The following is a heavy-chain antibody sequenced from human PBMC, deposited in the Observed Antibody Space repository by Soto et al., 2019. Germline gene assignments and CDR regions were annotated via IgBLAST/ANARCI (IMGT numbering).Heavy chain of an antibody. CDR2: IIPIFGTA. V-gene: IGHV1-69*01. CDR1: GGTFSSYA. J-gene: IGHJ4*02. CDR3: ARGDSPYGSGSYYKASPFDY. Sequence: QVQLVQSGAEVKKPGSSVKVSCKASGGTFSSYAISWVRQAPGQGLEWMGGIIPIFGTANYAQKFQGRVTITADESTSTAYMELSSLRSEDTAVYYCARGDSPYGSGSYYKASPFDYWGQGPLVTVSS. D-gene: IGHD3-10*01.